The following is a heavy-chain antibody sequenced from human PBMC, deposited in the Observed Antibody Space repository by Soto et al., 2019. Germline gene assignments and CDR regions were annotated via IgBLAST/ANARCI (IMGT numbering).Heavy chain of an antibody. J-gene: IGHJ6*02. CDR2: ISAYNGNT. D-gene: IGHD5-18*01. Sequence: QVQLVQSGAEVKKPGASVKVSCKASGYTFTRYGISWVRQAPGQGLEGVGWISAYNGNTNYAKKLKGRVTMTKGTSTSTVYMELRSLRSDDTAGYYCARLDSDYDYYYAMDVWGQGTTVTVSS. CDR3: ARLDSDYDYYYAMDV. CDR1: GYTFTRYG. V-gene: IGHV1-18*01.